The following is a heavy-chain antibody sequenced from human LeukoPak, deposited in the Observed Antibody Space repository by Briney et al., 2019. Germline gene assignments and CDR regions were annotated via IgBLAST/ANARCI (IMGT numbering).Heavy chain of an antibody. J-gene: IGHJ5*02. V-gene: IGHV4-61*01. D-gene: IGHD3-22*01. Sequence: ASETLSLTCTVSGGSVSSGSYYWSWIRQPPGEGLEWIGYIYYSGSTNYNPSLKSRVTISVDTSKNQFSLKLSSVTAADTAVYYCARDGAYYYDSSGLLFDPWGQGTLVTVSS. CDR1: GGSVSSGSYY. CDR2: IYYSGST. CDR3: ARDGAYYYDSSGLLFDP.